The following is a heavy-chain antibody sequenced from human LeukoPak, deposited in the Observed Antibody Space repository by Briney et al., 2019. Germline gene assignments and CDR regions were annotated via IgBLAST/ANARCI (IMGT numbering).Heavy chain of an antibody. CDR2: IRYDGSSI. CDR1: GFSFSSYG. J-gene: IGHJ4*02. V-gene: IGHV3-30*02. CDR3: AKELSRIVPAAWAF. Sequence: GGSLRLSCAASGFSFSSYGMHWVRQAPGKGLEWVAFIRYDGSSIYYTDSVKGRFTISRDNSKNTLYLQMDSLRVEDTAIYYCAKELSRIVPAAWAFWGQGALLSVSS. D-gene: IGHD2-2*01.